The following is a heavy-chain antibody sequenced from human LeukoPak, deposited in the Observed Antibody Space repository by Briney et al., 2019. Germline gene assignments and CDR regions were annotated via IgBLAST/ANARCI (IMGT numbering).Heavy chain of an antibody. Sequence: SETLSLTCAVYGGSFSNYHWSWIRQPPGKGLEWIGEINYSGATTYNPSLKSRVTISVDTSKNQFSLSLSSVTAADTAVYYCARITFVVEGYGMDVWGQGTMVTVSS. D-gene: IGHD2-21*01. CDR3: ARITFVVEGYGMDV. V-gene: IGHV4-34*01. CDR2: INYSGAT. J-gene: IGHJ6*02. CDR1: GGSFSNYH.